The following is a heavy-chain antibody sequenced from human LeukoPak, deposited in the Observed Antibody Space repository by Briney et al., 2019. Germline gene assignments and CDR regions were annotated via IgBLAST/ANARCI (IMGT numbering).Heavy chain of an antibody. J-gene: IGHJ4*02. Sequence: GGSLRLSCAASGFIFSSYAMSWVRQAPGKGLEWVSAISGGGSGGSTHYADSVKGRFTISRDDSKNMLYLQTNSLRAEDTAVYYCCVYRSSTGCFQRHFDSWGQGTLVTVSS. CDR1: GFIFSSYA. CDR3: CVYRSSTGCFQRHFDS. D-gene: IGHD2-2*01. V-gene: IGHV3-23*01. CDR2: ISGGGSGGST.